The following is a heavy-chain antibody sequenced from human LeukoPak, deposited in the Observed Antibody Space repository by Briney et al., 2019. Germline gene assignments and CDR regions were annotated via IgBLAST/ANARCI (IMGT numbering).Heavy chain of an antibody. CDR3: ARDDSGYYSLYYFDY. Sequence: PGGSLRLSCSASGFTFSSYSMDWVRQAPGKGLEWVSSISSSSSYIYYADSVKGRFTISRDNAKNSLYLQMNSLRAEDTAVYYCARDDSGYYSLYYFDYWGQGTLVTVSS. J-gene: IGHJ4*02. V-gene: IGHV3-21*01. CDR1: GFTFSSYS. D-gene: IGHD3-22*01. CDR2: ISSSSSYI.